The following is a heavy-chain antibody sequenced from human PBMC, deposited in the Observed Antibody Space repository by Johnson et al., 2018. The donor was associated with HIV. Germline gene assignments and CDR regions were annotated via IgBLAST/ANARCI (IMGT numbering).Heavy chain of an antibody. D-gene: IGHD1-26*01. J-gene: IGHJ3*02. Sequence: QVQLVESGGGLVQPGGSLRLSCAASGFTFSSYGMHWVRQAPGKGLEWVSLFYSDGSTHYADSVKGRFTISRDYSKNTLYLQMNSLRGEDTAVYYCATDRGGSYDAFHIWGQGTMVTVSS. V-gene: IGHV3-NL1*01. CDR3: ATDRGGSYDAFHI. CDR1: GFTFSSYG. CDR2: FYSDGST.